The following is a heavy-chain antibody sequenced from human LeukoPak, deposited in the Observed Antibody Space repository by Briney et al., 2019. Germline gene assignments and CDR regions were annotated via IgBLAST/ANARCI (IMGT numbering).Heavy chain of an antibody. Sequence: GGSLRLSCAASGFTFSSYAMHWVRQAPGKGLEWVSIIYGGGSVFYADSVKGRFTISRDNSKNTLYLQMNSLRGEDTAVYYCARGAYSSGSYYFDHWGQGTLVTVSS. CDR1: GFTFSSYA. D-gene: IGHD6-19*01. CDR2: IYGGGSV. J-gene: IGHJ4*02. CDR3: ARGAYSSGSYYFDH. V-gene: IGHV3-53*01.